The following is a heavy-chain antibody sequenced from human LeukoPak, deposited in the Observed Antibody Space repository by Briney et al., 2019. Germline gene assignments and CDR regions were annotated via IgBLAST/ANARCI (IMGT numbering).Heavy chain of an antibody. CDR2: IYYSGST. CDR3: ASWTSSINAFDY. CDR1: GGSISSGGYY. J-gene: IGHJ4*02. Sequence: SETLSLTCTVSGGSISSGGYYWSWIRQHPGKGLEWIGYIYYSGSTYYNASLKSRVTISVDTSKNQFSLKLSSVTAADTAVYYCASWTSSINAFDYWGQGTLVTVSS. D-gene: IGHD2-2*01. V-gene: IGHV4-31*03.